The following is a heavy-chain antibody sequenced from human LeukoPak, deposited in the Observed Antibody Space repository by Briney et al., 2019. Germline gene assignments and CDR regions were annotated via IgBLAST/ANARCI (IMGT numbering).Heavy chain of an antibody. D-gene: IGHD4-11*01. Sequence: GASLMISCKGSGYRFTDYWIGWVRQMPGKGLEWMGIIFSDDSDTRYSPSFQGQVTISADKSINTAYMQWSSLKASDTAIYYCARARAFYSSSNYFFDYWGQGTLVTVSS. CDR2: IFSDDSDT. CDR3: ARARAFYSSSNYFFDY. V-gene: IGHV5-51*01. CDR1: GYRFTDYW. J-gene: IGHJ4*02.